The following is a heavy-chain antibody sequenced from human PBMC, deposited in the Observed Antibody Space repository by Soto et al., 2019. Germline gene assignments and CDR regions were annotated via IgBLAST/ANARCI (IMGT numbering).Heavy chain of an antibody. CDR2: IIPIFGTA. Sequence: ASVKVSCKASGGTFSSYAISWVRQAPGQGLEWMGGIIPIFGTANYAQKFQGRVTITADESTSTAYMELSSLRSEDTAVYYCASSGFGGKPDYYFDYWGQGTLVTVSS. D-gene: IGHD6-19*01. V-gene: IGHV1-69*13. CDR3: ASSGFGGKPDYYFDY. J-gene: IGHJ4*02. CDR1: GGTFSSYA.